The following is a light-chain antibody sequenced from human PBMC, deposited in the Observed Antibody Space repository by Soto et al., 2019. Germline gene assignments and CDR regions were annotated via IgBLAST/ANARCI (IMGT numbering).Light chain of an antibody. J-gene: IGKJ1*01. CDR2: GAS. CDR3: PQTYSTLWT. Sequence: DIQMTQSPSSLSASVGDRVTITCRASQRISTYLTWYQQTPGKAPKVLIYGASSLQSGVPSRFSGSGSGTDFSLTISSLQPADFANYYCPQTYSTLWTFPQGPTLEIK. CDR1: QRISTY. V-gene: IGKV1-39*01.